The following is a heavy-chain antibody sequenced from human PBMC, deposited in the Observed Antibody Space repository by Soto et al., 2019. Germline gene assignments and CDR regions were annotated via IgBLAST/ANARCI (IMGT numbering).Heavy chain of an antibody. CDR2: IYYSGDT. Sequence: QLQLQESGPGLVKPSETLSLTYTVSGGSIRSSNYYWAWVRQPPGKGLEWIANIYYSGDTYFHPSLRNRLTVSVDTSKNQFSLKLSSLTAADTAMYYCASLQVPGNFDYWGQGTLVTVSS. J-gene: IGHJ4*02. CDR1: GGSIRSSNYY. CDR3: ASLQVPGNFDY. D-gene: IGHD6-13*01. V-gene: IGHV4-39*01.